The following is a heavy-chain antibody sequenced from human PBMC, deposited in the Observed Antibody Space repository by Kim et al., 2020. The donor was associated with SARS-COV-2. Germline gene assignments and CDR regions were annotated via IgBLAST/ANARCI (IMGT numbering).Heavy chain of an antibody. CDR3: ARDRWIRYYYGMDV. V-gene: IGHV3-30*01. Sequence: ADSVKGRFTISRDNSKNTLYLQMNSLRAEDTAVYYCARDRWIRYYYGMDVWGQGTTVTVSS. J-gene: IGHJ6*02. D-gene: IGHD5-18*01.